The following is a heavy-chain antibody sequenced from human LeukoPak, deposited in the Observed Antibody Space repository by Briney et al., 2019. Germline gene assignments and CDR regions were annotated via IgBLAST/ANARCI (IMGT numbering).Heavy chain of an antibody. V-gene: IGHV1-3*01. CDR3: ARDSYYGSGSYLVAFDI. D-gene: IGHD3-10*01. CDR1: GYTFTSYA. J-gene: IGHJ3*02. CDR2: INAGNGNT. Sequence: GASVKVSCKASGYTFTSYAMHWVRQAPGQRLEWMGWINAGNGNTKYSQKFQGRVTITRDTSASTAYMELSSLRSEDTAVYYCARDSYYGSGSYLVAFDIWGQGTMVTVSS.